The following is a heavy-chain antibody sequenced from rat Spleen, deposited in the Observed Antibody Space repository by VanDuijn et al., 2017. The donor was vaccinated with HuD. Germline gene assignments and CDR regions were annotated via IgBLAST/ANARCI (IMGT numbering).Heavy chain of an antibody. V-gene: IGHV6-6*01. CDR3: VRWPF. D-gene: IGHD1-12*02. Sequence: EVQVLESGGGLVQPGNSLKLSCATSGFTFSTAWMYWYRQFPEKRLEWVARIKTTSNNYAADYTESVKGRFTISRDDSKSSLYLQMNNLKEEDTAIYYCVRWPFWGQGVMVTVSS. CDR2: IKTTSNNYAA. CDR1: GFTFSTAW. J-gene: IGHJ2*01.